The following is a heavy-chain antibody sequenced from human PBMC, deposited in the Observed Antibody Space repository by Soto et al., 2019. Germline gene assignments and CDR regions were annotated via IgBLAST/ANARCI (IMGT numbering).Heavy chain of an antibody. CDR3: ARDDAHHISCLLDY. CDR1: GGSISNHY. J-gene: IGHJ4*01. D-gene: IGHD2-2*01. V-gene: IGHV4-59*11. Sequence: PSETLSLTCTVSGGSISNHYWSWIRQPPGKGLESIGFIYYTGSTSYNPSLGSRVTISVDTSKNQFSLKLSSVTAADTAIYYCARDDAHHISCLLDYWGHGALVPVSS. CDR2: IYYTGST.